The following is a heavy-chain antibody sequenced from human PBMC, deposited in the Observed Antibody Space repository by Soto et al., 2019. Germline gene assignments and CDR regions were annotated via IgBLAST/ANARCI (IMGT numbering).Heavy chain of an antibody. CDR2: INPNSGGT. J-gene: IGHJ4*02. V-gene: IGHV1-2*04. Sequence: QVQLVQSGAEVKKPGASVKVSCKASGYTFTGYYMHWVRHAPGQGLEWMGWINPNSGGTNYAQKFQGWISMTKDTSISAAFMKLSRRRSEDTVLYYCARDKGYSYCTLKYYFDNWGQGTLVTVSS. CDR1: GYTFTGYY. D-gene: IGHD5-18*01. CDR3: ARDKGYSYCTLKYYFDN.